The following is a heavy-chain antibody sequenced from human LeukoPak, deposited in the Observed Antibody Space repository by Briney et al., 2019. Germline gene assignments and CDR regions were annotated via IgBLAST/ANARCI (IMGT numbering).Heavy chain of an antibody. D-gene: IGHD4-17*01. CDR2: INHSGST. CDR3: ARSFGTTVTTGYYYYMDV. CDR1: GASISTYY. V-gene: IGHV4-34*01. Sequence: PSETLSLTCTVSGASISTYYWSWIRQPPGKGLEWIGEINHSGSTNYNPSLKSRVTISVDTSKNQFSLKLSSVTAADTAVYYCARSFGTTVTTGYYYYMDVWGKGTTVTVSS. J-gene: IGHJ6*03.